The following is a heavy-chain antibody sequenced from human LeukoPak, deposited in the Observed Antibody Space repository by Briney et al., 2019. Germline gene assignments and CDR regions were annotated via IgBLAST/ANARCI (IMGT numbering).Heavy chain of an antibody. Sequence: SVKVSCKASGGTFSSYAISWVRQAPGQGLEWMGRIIPIFGIANYAQKFQGRVTITADKSTSTAYMELSSQRSEDTAVYYCARDSDTVTREYYFDYWGQGTLVTVSS. J-gene: IGHJ4*02. CDR3: ARDSDTVTREYYFDY. V-gene: IGHV1-69*04. CDR2: IIPIFGIA. D-gene: IGHD4-11*01. CDR1: GGTFSSYA.